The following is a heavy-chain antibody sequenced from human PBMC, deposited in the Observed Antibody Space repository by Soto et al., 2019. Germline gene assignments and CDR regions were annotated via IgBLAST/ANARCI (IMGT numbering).Heavy chain of an antibody. V-gene: IGHV4-59*01. CDR3: ARGPRDGYILHDY. CDR2: IYYIGIT. D-gene: IGHD5-12*01. J-gene: IGHJ4*02. Sequence: SETLSLTCTVSGGSINSYYLSWIRQPPGKGLEWIGYIYYIGITNYNPSLKSRVTISVDTSRNQFSLKLSSVTAADTAVYYCARGPRDGYILHDYSGQGTLVTVSS. CDR1: GGSINSYY.